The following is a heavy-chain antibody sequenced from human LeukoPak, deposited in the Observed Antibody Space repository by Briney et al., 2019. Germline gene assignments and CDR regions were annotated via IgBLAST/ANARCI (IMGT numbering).Heavy chain of an antibody. CDR1: GYTFTGYY. CDR3: ARGKAARPIRYNWFDP. J-gene: IGHJ5*02. CDR2: INPNSGGT. V-gene: IGHV1-2*02. Sequence: ASVKVSCKASGYTFTGYYMHWVRQAPGQGLEWMGWINPNSGGTNYAQKFQGRVTMTRNTSISTAYMELSSLRSEDTAVYYCARGKAARPIRYNWFDPWGQGTLVTVSS. D-gene: IGHD6-6*01.